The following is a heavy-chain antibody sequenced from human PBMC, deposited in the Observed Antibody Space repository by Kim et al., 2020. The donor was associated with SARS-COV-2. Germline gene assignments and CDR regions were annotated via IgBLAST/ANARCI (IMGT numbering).Heavy chain of an antibody. CDR3: ARASSDGYCSSTSCYGQDY. Sequence: ASVKVSCKASGYTFTSYYMHWVRQAPGQGLEWMGIINPSGGSTSYAQKFQGRVTMTRDTSTSTVYMELSSLRSEDTAVYYCARASSDGYCSSTSCYGQDYWGQGTLVTVSS. CDR1: GYTFTSYY. D-gene: IGHD2-2*03. J-gene: IGHJ4*02. CDR2: INPSGGST. V-gene: IGHV1-46*01.